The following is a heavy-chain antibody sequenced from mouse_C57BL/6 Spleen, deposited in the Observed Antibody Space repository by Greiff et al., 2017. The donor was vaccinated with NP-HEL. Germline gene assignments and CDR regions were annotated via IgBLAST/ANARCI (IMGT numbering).Heavy chain of an antibody. CDR2: IHPSDSDT. CDR1: GYTFTSYW. CDR3: EIWGLSCYFDF. Sequence: QVQLQQPGAELVKPGASVKVSCKASGYTFTSYWMHWVKQRPGQGLEWIGRIHPSDSDTNYNQKFKGKATLPVDKSSSTAYMQPSRLTSEDSAVYYCEIWGLSCYFDFWGTGTTVTVSS. D-gene: IGHD2-13*01. J-gene: IGHJ1*03. V-gene: IGHV1-74*01.